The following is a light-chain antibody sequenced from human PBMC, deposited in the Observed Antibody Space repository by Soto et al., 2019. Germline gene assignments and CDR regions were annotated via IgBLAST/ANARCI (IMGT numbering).Light chain of an antibody. CDR1: SSDVGAYKY. J-gene: IGLJ1*01. CDR2: DVS. Sequence: QSALTQPPSASGSPGQSVTISCTGTSSDVGAYKYVSWYQQHPGKAPKLMIYDVSKRPSGVPDRFSGSKSGNTAPLTVSGLQTDDEADYYCSSYAGGSNLVFGTGTKLTVL. V-gene: IGLV2-8*01. CDR3: SSYAGGSNLV.